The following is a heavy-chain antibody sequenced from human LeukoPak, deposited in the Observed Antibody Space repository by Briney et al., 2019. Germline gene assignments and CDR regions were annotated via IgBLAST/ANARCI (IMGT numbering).Heavy chain of an antibody. D-gene: IGHD1-26*01. CDR2: ISSSGSSI. CDR3: ARKRGGSYGRFDY. J-gene: IGHJ4*02. CDR1: GFTFSDYY. Sequence: GGSLRLSCEASGFTFSDYYMSWIRQAPGKGLEWVSYISSSGSSIYYADSVKGRFTISRDNAKNSLYLQMNSLRAEDTAVYFCARKRGGSYGRFDYWGQGILVTVSS. V-gene: IGHV3-11*01.